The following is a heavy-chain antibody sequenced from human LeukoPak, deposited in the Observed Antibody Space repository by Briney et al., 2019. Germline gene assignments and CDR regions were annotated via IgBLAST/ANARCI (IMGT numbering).Heavy chain of an antibody. D-gene: IGHD3-10*01. CDR1: GYTFTGYY. J-gene: IGHJ4*02. CDR2: INPNSGGT. Sequence: ASVKVSSKASGYTFTGYYMHWVRQAPGQGLEWMGWINPNSGGTNYAQKFQGRVTMTRDTSISTAYMELSRLRSDDTAVYYCARGPVLYGSGSYRLFDYWGQGTLVTVSS. CDR3: ARGPVLYGSGSYRLFDY. V-gene: IGHV1-2*02.